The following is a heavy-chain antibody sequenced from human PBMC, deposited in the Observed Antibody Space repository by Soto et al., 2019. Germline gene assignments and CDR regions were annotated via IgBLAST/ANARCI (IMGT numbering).Heavy chain of an antibody. CDR3: ASSYGSGYRAFDY. D-gene: IGHD3-10*01. V-gene: IGHV1-69*02. J-gene: IGHJ4*02. CDR1: GDTFNFYS. Sequence: QVQLVQSGAEVKRPGSSVKVSCKASGDTFNFYSINWVRQAPGVGLEWVGRVNPILSMSNYAQRFQGRVQMTADKSKSKADKELRSLRCEDTAIYYCASSYGSGYRAFDYWGQGALVTVSS. CDR2: VNPILSMS.